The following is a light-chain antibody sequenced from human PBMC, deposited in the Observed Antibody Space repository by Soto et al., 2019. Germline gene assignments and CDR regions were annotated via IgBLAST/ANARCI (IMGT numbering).Light chain of an antibody. CDR2: DDN. J-gene: IGLJ1*01. CDR3: QVWDSSSDQKL. V-gene: IGLV3-21*02. CDR1: NIVRKN. Sequence: SYELTQPPSVSVAPGQTAKITCGGNNIVRKNVHWYQQRPGQAPVLVVFDDNDRPSGIPERFSGSNSGNTATLTISRVEAGDEADYYCQVWDSSSDQKLFGAGNKVTVL.